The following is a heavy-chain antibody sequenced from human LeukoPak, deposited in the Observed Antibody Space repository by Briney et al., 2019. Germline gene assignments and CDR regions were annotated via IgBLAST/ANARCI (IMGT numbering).Heavy chain of an antibody. CDR3: ARGSPAHYDLWDDYYTNWFDP. CDR2: T. Sequence: TNYNPSLKSRVTISLDTSKNQFSLKLNSMTPADTAVYYCARGSPAHYDLWDDYYTNWFDPWGQGTLVTVSS. V-gene: IGHV4-59*09. D-gene: IGHD3-3*01. J-gene: IGHJ5*02.